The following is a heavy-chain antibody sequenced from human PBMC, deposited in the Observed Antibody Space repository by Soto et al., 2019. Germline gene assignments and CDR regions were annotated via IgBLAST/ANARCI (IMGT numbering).Heavy chain of an antibody. CDR2: IRWNSASI. CDR1: GFTFDDYA. D-gene: IGHD3-10*01. V-gene: IGHV3-9*01. J-gene: IGHJ6*02. CDR3: AKDMRAGSGGYYGMDA. Sequence: ESGGGLVQPGRSLRLSCAASGFTFDDYAMHWVRQAPGKGLEWVSGIRWNSASIAYADSVKGRFTISRDNAKNSVYLQMNSLRAEDTALYYCAKDMRAGSGGYYGMDAWGQGTTVTVSS.